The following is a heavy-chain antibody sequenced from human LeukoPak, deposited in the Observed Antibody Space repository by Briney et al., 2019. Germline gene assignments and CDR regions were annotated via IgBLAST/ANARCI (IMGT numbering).Heavy chain of an antibody. D-gene: IGHD3-22*01. J-gene: IGHJ6*02. CDR2: ISSSGSTI. CDR3: ARDAPLQYYYDSSGYRGYGMDV. Sequence: GGSLRLSCAASGFTFSSYSLNWVRQAPGKGLEWVSYISSSGSTIYYADSVKGRFTISRDNAKNSLYLQMNSLRAEDTAVYYCARDAPLQYYYDSSGYRGYGMDVWGQGTTVTVSS. V-gene: IGHV3-48*04. CDR1: GFTFSSYS.